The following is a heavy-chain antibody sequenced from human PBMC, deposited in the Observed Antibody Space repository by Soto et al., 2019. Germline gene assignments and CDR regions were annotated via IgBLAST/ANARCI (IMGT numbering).Heavy chain of an antibody. CDR3: AREKQVGVATTSYYYYGMDV. V-gene: IGHV4-30-4*01. CDR2: IYYSGST. Sequence: SSETLSLTCTVSGGSISSGDYYWSWIRQPPGKGLEWIGYIYYSGSTYYNPSLKSRVTISVDTSKNQFSLKLSSVTAADTAVYYCAREKQVGVATTSYYYYGMDVWGQGTPVTVSS. J-gene: IGHJ6*02. D-gene: IGHD5-12*01. CDR1: GGSISSGDYY.